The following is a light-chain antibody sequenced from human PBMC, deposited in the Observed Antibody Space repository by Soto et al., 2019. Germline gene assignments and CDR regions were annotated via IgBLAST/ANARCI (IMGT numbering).Light chain of an antibody. CDR3: QQYNTWPLNT. Sequence: IGWTKSPGTLSFSPGERATLACRSSQGLSGSFLAWYQQKPGQAPRLLLYGASSRATGIPARFSGSGSGTEFTLTISSLQSEDFAVHYCQQYNTWPLNTSGQGTRPEIK. J-gene: IGKJ5*01. V-gene: IGKV3-15*01. CDR2: GAS. CDR1: QGLSGS.